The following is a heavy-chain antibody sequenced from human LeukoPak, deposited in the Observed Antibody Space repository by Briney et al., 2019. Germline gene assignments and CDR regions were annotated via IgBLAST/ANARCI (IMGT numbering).Heavy chain of an antibody. D-gene: IGHD1-26*01. Sequence: GGSLRLSCAASGFTLDDYAMHWVRQAPGKGLEWVSLISGDGGSTYYADSVKGRFTISRDNSKNSLYLQMNSLRTEDTALYYCASGTSGSYFVDYWGQGTLVTVSS. CDR3: ASGTSGSYFVDY. CDR2: ISGDGGST. V-gene: IGHV3-43*02. J-gene: IGHJ4*02. CDR1: GFTLDDYA.